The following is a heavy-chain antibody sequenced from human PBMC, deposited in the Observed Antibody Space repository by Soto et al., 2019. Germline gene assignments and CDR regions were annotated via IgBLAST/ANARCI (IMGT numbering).Heavy chain of an antibody. V-gene: IGHV1-18*04. CDR3: ASDRTYEFWSGYYMDDAFDI. CDR1: GYTFTSYG. D-gene: IGHD3-3*01. J-gene: IGHJ3*02. CDR2: ISAYNGNT. Sequence: ASVKVSCKASGYTFTSYGISWVRQAPGQGLEWMGWISAYNGNTNYAQTLQGRVTMTTDTSTSTAYMELRSLRSDDTAVYYCASDRTYEFWSGYYMDDAFDIWGQRTMVTVSS.